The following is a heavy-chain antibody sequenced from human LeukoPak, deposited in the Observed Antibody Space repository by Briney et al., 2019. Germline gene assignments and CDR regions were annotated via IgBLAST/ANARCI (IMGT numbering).Heavy chain of an antibody. Sequence: EGSLRLSCAASGFTVSSNYMTWVRQAPGKGLEWVSLIYSGGSTSYADSVRGRFTISRDNSKNTLYLQMNSLRAEDTAVYYCARIETVADAFDIWGQGTLVTVSS. J-gene: IGHJ3*02. CDR2: IYSGGST. D-gene: IGHD1-1*01. V-gene: IGHV3-66*01. CDR1: GFTVSSNY. CDR3: ARIETVADAFDI.